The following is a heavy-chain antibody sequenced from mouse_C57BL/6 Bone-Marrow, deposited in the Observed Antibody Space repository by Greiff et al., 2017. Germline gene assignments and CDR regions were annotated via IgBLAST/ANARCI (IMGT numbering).Heavy chain of an antibody. CDR2: IYPGSGNT. CDR3: ARSYYGNSWFAY. V-gene: IGHV1-76*01. J-gene: IGHJ3*01. D-gene: IGHD2-10*01. Sequence: VQLQQSGAELVRPGASVKLSCKASGYTFTDYYINWVKQRPGQGLEWIARIYPGSGNTNYNEKFKGKATLTAEKSSSTAYMQLSSLTSEDSAVYFCARSYYGNSWFAYWGQGTLVTVSA. CDR1: GYTFTDYY.